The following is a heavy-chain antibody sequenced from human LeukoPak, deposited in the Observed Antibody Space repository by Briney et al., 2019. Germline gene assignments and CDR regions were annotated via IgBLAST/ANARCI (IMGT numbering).Heavy chain of an antibody. V-gene: IGHV3-21*01. Sequence: GGSLRLSCAASGFTLSRYNMNWVRQAPGEGLEGVSSISSSSDYIYYADSVKGRFTISRDNAKNSLHLQMNSLKVEDTAVYYCARGGSSGWYVDVWGKGTTVTVSS. D-gene: IGHD6-19*01. CDR3: ARGGSSGWYVDV. CDR2: ISSSSDYI. CDR1: GFTLSRYN. J-gene: IGHJ6*04.